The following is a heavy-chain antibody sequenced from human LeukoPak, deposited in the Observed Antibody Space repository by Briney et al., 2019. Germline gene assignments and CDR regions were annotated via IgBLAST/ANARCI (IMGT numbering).Heavy chain of an antibody. V-gene: IGHV3-21*01. CDR1: GVTFSSYS. CDR2: ISSSSSYI. J-gene: IGHJ4*02. D-gene: IGHD3-22*01. Sequence: GGSLRLSCAASGVTFSSYSMNWVRQAPGKGREWVSSISSSSSYIYYADSVKGRLTISRDNAKNSLYLQMNSLRAEDTAVYYCARARDYYDSSGYPVDYWGQGTLVTVSP. CDR3: ARARDYYDSSGYPVDY.